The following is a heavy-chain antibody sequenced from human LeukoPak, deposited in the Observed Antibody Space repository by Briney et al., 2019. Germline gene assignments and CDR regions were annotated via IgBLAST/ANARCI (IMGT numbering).Heavy chain of an antibody. J-gene: IGHJ4*02. CDR1: NGSISTYY. CDR3: ARHGGTLDYFDS. V-gene: IGHV4-59*08. Sequence: PSETLSLTCSVSNGSISTYYWSWIRQSPGKGLEWIGYIYYGGTTTYYPSLKRRVTISVDSPRNLFSLRLTSLTAADTALYYCARHGGTLDYFDSWGPGSFVIVSS. D-gene: IGHD1-26*01. CDR2: IYYGGTT.